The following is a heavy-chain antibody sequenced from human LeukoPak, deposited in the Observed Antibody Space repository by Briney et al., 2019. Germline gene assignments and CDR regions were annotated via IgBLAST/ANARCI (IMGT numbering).Heavy chain of an antibody. Sequence: PSETLSLTCAVYGGSFSGYYWSWIRQPPGKELEWIGEINHGGSTNYNPSLKSRVTISVDTSKIQFSLKLSSVTAADTAVYYCARGDPYGDYGDAFDIWGQGTMVTVSS. CDR2: INHGGST. CDR3: ARGDPYGDYGDAFDI. V-gene: IGHV4-34*01. CDR1: GGSFSGYY. D-gene: IGHD4-17*01. J-gene: IGHJ3*02.